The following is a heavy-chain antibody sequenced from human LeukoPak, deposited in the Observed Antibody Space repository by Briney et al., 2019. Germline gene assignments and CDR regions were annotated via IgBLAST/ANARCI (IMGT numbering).Heavy chain of an antibody. D-gene: IGHD2-21*01. Sequence: SEALSLTCTVSGYSISSGYYWGWIRQPPGKGLEWIGTIFHSGSTYSNPSLKSRVTISVDTSKNQFSLNLSSVTAADTAVYYCARVGYYPDYYMDVWGKGTTVTVSS. J-gene: IGHJ6*03. CDR2: IFHSGST. V-gene: IGHV4-38-2*02. CDR1: GYSISSGYY. CDR3: ARVGYYPDYYMDV.